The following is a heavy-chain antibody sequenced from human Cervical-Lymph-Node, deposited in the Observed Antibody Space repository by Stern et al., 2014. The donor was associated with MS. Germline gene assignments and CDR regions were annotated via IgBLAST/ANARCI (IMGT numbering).Heavy chain of an antibody. V-gene: IGHV3-74*02. CDR2: INSDGSST. CDR1: GFTFSSYW. CDR3: ARGPRITIFGVVSWFDP. Sequence: VQLVESGGGLVQPGGSLRLSCAASGFTFSSYWMHWVRQAPGKGLVWVSRINSDGSSTSYADSVKGRFTIPRDNAKNTLYLQMNSLRAEDTAVYYCARGPRITIFGVVSWFDPWGQGTLVTVSS. J-gene: IGHJ5*02. D-gene: IGHD3-3*01.